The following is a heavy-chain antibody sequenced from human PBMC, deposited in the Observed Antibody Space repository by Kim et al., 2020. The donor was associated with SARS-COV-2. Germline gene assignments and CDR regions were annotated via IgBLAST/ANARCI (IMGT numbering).Heavy chain of an antibody. J-gene: IGHJ4*02. CDR3: ALSGIAAAGVDY. Sequence: YSADSVKGRFTISRDNSKNTLYLQMNSLRAEDTAVYYCALSGIAAAGVDYWGQGTLVTVSS. V-gene: IGHV3-23*03. D-gene: IGHD6-13*01.